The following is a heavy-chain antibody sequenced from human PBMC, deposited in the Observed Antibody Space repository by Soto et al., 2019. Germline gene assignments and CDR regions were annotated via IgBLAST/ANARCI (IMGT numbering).Heavy chain of an antibody. V-gene: IGHV3-74*01. D-gene: IGHD3-3*02. Sequence: EVRLVESGGGLIQPGGSLRLSCAASGFTFSNHWMHWVRQAPGKGLVWVSGIRNDGSDTYYADSVKGRFTISRDNAKNTLFLKMHSLRAEDTAVYYCADPFHNLWGSGTLVTVSS. CDR3: ADPFHNL. J-gene: IGHJ2*01. CDR2: IRNDGSDT. CDR1: GFTFSNHW.